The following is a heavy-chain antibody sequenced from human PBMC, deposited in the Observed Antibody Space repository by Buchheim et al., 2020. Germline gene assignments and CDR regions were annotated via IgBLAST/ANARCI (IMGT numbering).Heavy chain of an antibody. D-gene: IGHD3-3*01. CDR3: AKEITIFGVVPLTADY. CDR1: GFTSSSYG. Sequence: QMHLVESGGGVVQPGRSLRLSCAASGFTSSSYGMHWVRQAPGKGLEWVAVISYDGSNKYYADSVKGRLTISRDNSKNTLYLQMNSLRAEDTAVYYCAKEITIFGVVPLTADYWGQGTL. CDR2: ISYDGSNK. V-gene: IGHV3-30*18. J-gene: IGHJ4*02.